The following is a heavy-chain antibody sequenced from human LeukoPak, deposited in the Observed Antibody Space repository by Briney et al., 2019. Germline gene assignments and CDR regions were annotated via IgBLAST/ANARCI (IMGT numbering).Heavy chain of an antibody. Sequence: SETLSLTCTVSGGSISSGGYYWSWIRQHPGKGLEWIGYIYYSGSTYYNPSLKSRVTISVDTSKNQFPLKLSSVTAADTAVYYCARDYGPHYFDYWGQGTLVTVSS. V-gene: IGHV4-31*03. CDR3: ARDYGPHYFDY. CDR2: IYYSGST. CDR1: GGSISSGGYY. J-gene: IGHJ4*02. D-gene: IGHD3-10*01.